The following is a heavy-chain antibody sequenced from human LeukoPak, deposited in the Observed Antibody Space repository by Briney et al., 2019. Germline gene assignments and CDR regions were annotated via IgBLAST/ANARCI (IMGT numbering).Heavy chain of an antibody. Sequence: GGSLRLSCAASGFTLSNAWMSWVRQAPGKGLEWVGRIKSKSDGGPTDYAAPVKGRFAISRDDSKSTLYLQMNSLKTEDTAVYYCTTLDFSNGLFDPWGQGALVTVSS. V-gene: IGHV3-15*01. J-gene: IGHJ5*02. CDR1: GFTLSNAW. CDR3: TTLDFSNGLFDP. CDR2: IKSKSDGGPT. D-gene: IGHD4-11*01.